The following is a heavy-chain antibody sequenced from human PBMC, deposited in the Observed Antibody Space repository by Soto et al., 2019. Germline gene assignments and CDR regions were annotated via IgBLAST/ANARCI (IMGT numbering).Heavy chain of an antibody. J-gene: IGHJ6*02. Sequence: GGSLRLSCAASGFTVSSNYMSWVRQAPGKGLEWVSVIYSGGSTYYADSVKGRFTISRDNSKNTLYLQMNSLRAEDTAVYYCARYRSGFNGMDVWGQGTTDTVSS. CDR2: IYSGGST. CDR1: GFTVSSNY. CDR3: ARYRSGFNGMDV. V-gene: IGHV3-66*01. D-gene: IGHD6-19*01.